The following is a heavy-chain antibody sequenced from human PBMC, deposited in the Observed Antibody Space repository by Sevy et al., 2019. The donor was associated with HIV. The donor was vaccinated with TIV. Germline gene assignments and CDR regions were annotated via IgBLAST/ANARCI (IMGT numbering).Heavy chain of an antibody. V-gene: IGHV4-34*01. J-gene: IGHJ4*02. CDR2: INHSGST. Sequence: SETLSLTCAVYGGSFSGYYWSWIRQPPGKGLEWIGEINHSGSTNYNPSLKSRVTISVDTSKNQFSLKLSSVTAADTAVYYCARGRVYSFPRGGHYFDYWGQGTLVTVSS. CDR1: GGSFSGYY. CDR3: ARGRVYSFPRGGHYFDY. D-gene: IGHD5-18*01.